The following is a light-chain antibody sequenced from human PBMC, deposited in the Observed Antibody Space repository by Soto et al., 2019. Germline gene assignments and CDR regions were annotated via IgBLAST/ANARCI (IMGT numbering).Light chain of an antibody. J-gene: IGLJ3*02. CDR1: SSNIGSNY. CDR3: AAWDDSLSAQ. Sequence: QAVVTQPPSASGTPGQRVTISCSGSSSNIGSNYVYWYQQLPGTAPKLLIYRNNQRPSGVPDRFSGSKSGTSASLAISGLRSEDEADYYCAAWDDSLSAQFGGGTKVTVL. CDR2: RNN. V-gene: IGLV1-47*01.